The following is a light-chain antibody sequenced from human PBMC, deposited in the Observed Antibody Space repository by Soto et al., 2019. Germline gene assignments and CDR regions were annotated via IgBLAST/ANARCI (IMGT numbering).Light chain of an antibody. CDR2: WAS. Sequence: DIVMTQSPDSLAVSLGERATINCKSSQSVLYSSNNKNYLAWFQQKPGQPPKVLIYWASTRESGVPDRFSGSGSGTDFTLTISSLQAEDAAVYYCQQYNDWPGGTFGQGTKLGIK. CDR1: QSVLYSSNNKNY. V-gene: IGKV4-1*01. CDR3: QQYNDWPGGT. J-gene: IGKJ2*01.